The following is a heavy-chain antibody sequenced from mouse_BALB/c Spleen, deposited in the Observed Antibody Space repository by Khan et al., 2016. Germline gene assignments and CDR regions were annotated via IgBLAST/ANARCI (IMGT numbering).Heavy chain of an antibody. J-gene: IGHJ2*01. D-gene: IGHD1-1*01. CDR3: ARIYYGSSWGFFDY. CDR1: GYTFTGYV. Sequence: QVQLQQSGPELVKPGASVKMSCKASGYTFTGYVISWVKQRTGQGLEWIGEIYPGSGSTYYTEKLKGKATLTADKSYNSAYMQYSSLTSEDTAVYVCARIYYGSSWGFFDYWGQGTTLTVSS. CDR2: IYPGSGST. V-gene: IGHV1-81*01.